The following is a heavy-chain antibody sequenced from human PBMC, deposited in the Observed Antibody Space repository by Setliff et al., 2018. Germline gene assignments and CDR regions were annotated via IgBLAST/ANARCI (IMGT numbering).Heavy chain of an antibody. CDR3: AREAKRNVVVVVAATPAY. D-gene: IGHD2-15*01. Sequence: ASVKVSCKASGYTFTSYYMHWVRQAPGQGLEWMGIINPSGGSTSYAQKFQGRVTMTRDTSTSTVYMELSSLRSEDTAVDYCAREAKRNVVVVVAATPAYWGQGTLVTVSS. CDR1: GYTFTSYY. J-gene: IGHJ4*02. V-gene: IGHV1-46*01. CDR2: INPSGGST.